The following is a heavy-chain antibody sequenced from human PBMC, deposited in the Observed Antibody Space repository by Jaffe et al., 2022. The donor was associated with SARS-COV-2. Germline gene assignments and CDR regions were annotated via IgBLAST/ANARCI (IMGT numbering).Heavy chain of an antibody. CDR2: ISGSGDTT. Sequence: EVQLLESGGGLVQPGGSLRLSCAASGFPFSSYAMTWVRQAPGKGLEWVSTISGSGDTTYYADSVKGRFTISRDNSKNTLFLQMNSLRADDTAVYYCAKVGPRRSVYYYHGMDVWGQGTTVTVSS. D-gene: IGHD3-3*01. V-gene: IGHV3-23*01. CDR3: AKVGPRRSVYYYHGMDV. J-gene: IGHJ6*02. CDR1: GFPFSSYA.